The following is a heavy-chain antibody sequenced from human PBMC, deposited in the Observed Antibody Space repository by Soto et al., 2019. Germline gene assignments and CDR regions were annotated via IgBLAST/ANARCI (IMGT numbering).Heavy chain of an antibody. CDR1: VFTFSIFS. CDR2: ISSNGDST. D-gene: IGHD4-17*01. V-gene: IGHV3-64D*06. CDR3: VHPRSTVQIPPT. J-gene: IGHJ5*02. Sequence: WWSLRLSCSASVFTFSIFSMHWFRQAPGKGLEYVSGISSNGDSTYYADSVKGRFTISRDNSKNTLYLQMSSLRAVDTAVYYCVHPRSTVQIPPTWGQGTLVTVSS.